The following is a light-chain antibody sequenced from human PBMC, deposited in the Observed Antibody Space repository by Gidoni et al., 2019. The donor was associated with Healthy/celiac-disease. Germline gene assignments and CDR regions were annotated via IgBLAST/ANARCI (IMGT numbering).Light chain of an antibody. Sequence: QSALTQPASVSGSPGQSITISCTGTSSDVGSYNLVSWYQQHPCKAPKLMIYEGSKRPSGVSNRFSGSKSGNTASLTISGLQAEDEADYYCCSYAGSSTRWVFGGGTKLTVL. V-gene: IGLV2-23*01. CDR1: SSDVGSYNL. J-gene: IGLJ3*02. CDR2: EGS. CDR3: CSYAGSSTRWV.